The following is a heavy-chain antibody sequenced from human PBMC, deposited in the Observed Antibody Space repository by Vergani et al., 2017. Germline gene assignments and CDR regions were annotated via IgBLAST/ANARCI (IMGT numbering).Heavy chain of an antibody. D-gene: IGHD3-22*01. J-gene: IGHJ6*03. CDR3: ARGRDYYDSSGYYYYYYMDV. CDR1: GGSFSGYY. Sequence: QVQLQQWGAGLLKPSETLSLTCAVYGGSFSGYYWSWIRQPPGKGLERIGEINHSGSTNYNPSLKSRVTISVDTSKNQFSLKLSSVTAADTAVYYCARGRDYYDSSGYYYYYYMDVWGKGTTVTVSS. V-gene: IGHV4-34*01. CDR2: INHSGST.